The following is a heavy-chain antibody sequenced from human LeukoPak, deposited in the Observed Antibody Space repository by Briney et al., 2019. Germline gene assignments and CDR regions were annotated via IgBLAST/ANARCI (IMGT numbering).Heavy chain of an antibody. CDR3: ARAGSGSHFDY. J-gene: IGHJ4*02. D-gene: IGHD5-12*01. V-gene: IGHV4-59*01. Sequence: SETLSLTCAVSGGTITGYHWSWIRQPPGKGLDWIGYADSRGSTLYNPSLKSRVAISVDTSQRQLSLRLTSVTAADTAVYYCARAGSGSHFDYWGQGTLVAVSS. CDR1: GGTITGYH. CDR2: ADSRGST.